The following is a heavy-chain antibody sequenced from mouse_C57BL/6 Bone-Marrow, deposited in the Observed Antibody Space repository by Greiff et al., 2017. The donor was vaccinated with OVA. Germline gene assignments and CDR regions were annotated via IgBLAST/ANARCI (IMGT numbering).Heavy chain of an antibody. J-gene: IGHJ3*01. CDR1: GYTFTDHT. D-gene: IGHD2-2*01. CDR3: ARVPLYYGYAHWFAY. Sequence: QVQLQQSDAELVKPGASVKISCKVSGYTFTDHTIHWMKQRPEQGLEWIGYIYPRAGSTKYNEKFKGKATLTADKSSSPAYMQLNSLTSEDSAVYLGARVPLYYGYAHWFAYWGQGTLVTVSA. V-gene: IGHV1-78*01. CDR2: IYPRAGST.